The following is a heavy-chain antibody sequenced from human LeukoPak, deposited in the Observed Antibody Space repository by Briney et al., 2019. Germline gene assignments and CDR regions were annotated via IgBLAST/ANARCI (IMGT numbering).Heavy chain of an antibody. CDR1: GFTFSSYG. V-gene: IGHV3-30*03. CDR2: ISYDGSNK. CDR3: ARDVWLVFLGLDY. D-gene: IGHD6-19*01. J-gene: IGHJ4*02. Sequence: GGSLRLSCAASGFTFSSYGMHWVRQAPGKGLEWVAVISYDGSNKYYADSVKGRFTISRDNSKNTLYLQMNSLRAEDTAVYYCARDVWLVFLGLDYWGQGTLVTVSS.